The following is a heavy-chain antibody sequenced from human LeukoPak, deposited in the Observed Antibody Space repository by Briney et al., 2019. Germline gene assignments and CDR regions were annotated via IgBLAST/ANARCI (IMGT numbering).Heavy chain of an antibody. CDR1: GFTFSDYY. D-gene: IGHD5-12*01. CDR3: ARWGVGGYDFLPRHYFDY. J-gene: IGHJ4*02. CDR2: ISSSGSTI. Sequence: GGSLRLSCAASGFTFSDYYISWIRQAPGKGLEWISYISSSGSTIYYADSVKGRFTISRDNANNSLYLQRNSRRGEDRSVYYCARWGVGGYDFLPRHYFDYWGQGTLVTVSS. V-gene: IGHV3-11*01.